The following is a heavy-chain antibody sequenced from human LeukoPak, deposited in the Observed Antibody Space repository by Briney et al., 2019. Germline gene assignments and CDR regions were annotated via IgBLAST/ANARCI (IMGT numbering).Heavy chain of an antibody. CDR3: VTTGHSSGWQFDY. CDR1: DYSISSVYY. Sequence: SETLSLTCNVSDYSISSVYYWGWIRQSPGKGLEWIGSIYHTGYTYYNPSLKSRITISLEPSRTQFSLKLNSVTAADTAVYFCVTTGHSSGWQFDYWGQGTLVTVSS. J-gene: IGHJ4*02. V-gene: IGHV4-38-2*02. CDR2: IYHTGYT. D-gene: IGHD6-19*01.